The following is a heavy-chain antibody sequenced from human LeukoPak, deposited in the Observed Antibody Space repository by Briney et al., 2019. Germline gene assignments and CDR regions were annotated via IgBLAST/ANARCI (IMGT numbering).Heavy chain of an antibody. CDR1: GYTFTSYY. D-gene: IGHD3-22*01. CDR2: INPSGGST. CDR3: ARDYYDSSGYYYTIHY. V-gene: IGHV1-46*01. J-gene: IGHJ4*02. Sequence: ASVKVSCKASGYTFTSYYMHWVRQAPGQGLEWMGIINPSGGSTSYAQKFQGRGTMTRDTSTSTVYMELSSLRSEDTAVYYCARDYYDSSGYYYTIHYWGQGTLVTVSS.